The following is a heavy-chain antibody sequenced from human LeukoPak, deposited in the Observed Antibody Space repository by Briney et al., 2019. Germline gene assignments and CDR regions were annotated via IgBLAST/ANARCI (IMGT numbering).Heavy chain of an antibody. CDR3: ATWGSGSGYYYLTDY. CDR1: GGTFSSYA. Sequence: ASVKVSCKASGGTFSSYAISWVRQAPGQGLEWMGGIIPIFGTANYAQKFQGRVTITADESTSTAYMELSSLRSEDTAVYYCATWGSGSGYYYLTDYWGQGTLVAVSS. J-gene: IGHJ4*02. CDR2: IIPIFGTA. V-gene: IGHV1-69*13. D-gene: IGHD3-22*01.